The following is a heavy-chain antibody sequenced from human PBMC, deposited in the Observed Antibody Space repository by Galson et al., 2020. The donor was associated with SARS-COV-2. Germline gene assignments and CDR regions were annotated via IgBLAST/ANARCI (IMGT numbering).Heavy chain of an antibody. Sequence: SQASETLSLTCAVYGGSFSGYYWSWIHQPPGKGLEWIGEINHSGSTNYNPSLKSRVTISVDTSKNQFSLKLSSVTAADTAVYYCARGRRSTTYYYYYYGMDVWGQGTTVTVSS. CDR2: INHSGST. V-gene: IGHV4-34*01. CDR3: ARGRRSTTYYYYYYGMDV. J-gene: IGHJ6*02. CDR1: GGSFSGYY.